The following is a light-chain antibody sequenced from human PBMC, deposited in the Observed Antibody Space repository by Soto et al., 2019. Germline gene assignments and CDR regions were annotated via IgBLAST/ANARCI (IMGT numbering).Light chain of an antibody. V-gene: IGLV2-14*03. Sequence: QSALNQPASVSGSPGQSITISCTGTSSDVGGYNYGSWSQQHPGKAPKLLISEVSNRPSGVSNRFSGSKSGNTASLTISGLQAEDEADYVCSSYTITTALVFGTGTKVTVL. CDR2: EVS. CDR3: SSYTITTALV. J-gene: IGLJ1*01. CDR1: SSDVGGYNY.